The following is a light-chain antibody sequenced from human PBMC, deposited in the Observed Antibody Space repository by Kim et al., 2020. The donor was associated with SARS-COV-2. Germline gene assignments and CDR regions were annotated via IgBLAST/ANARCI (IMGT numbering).Light chain of an antibody. Sequence: ASVGDRVTIACRASQSISVWLAWYQQKPGKPPKLLIYKASSIDSGIPSRFSGSGSGTEFTLTISSLQPDDFATYYCQQYSGDSRTFGQGTKVDIK. CDR2: KAS. V-gene: IGKV1-5*03. CDR3: QQYSGDSRT. CDR1: QSISVW. J-gene: IGKJ1*01.